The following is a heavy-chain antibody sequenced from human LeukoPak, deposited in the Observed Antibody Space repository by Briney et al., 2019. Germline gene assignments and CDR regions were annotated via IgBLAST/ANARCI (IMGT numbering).Heavy chain of an antibody. CDR3: ARGAPTYYDFWSGYRPYDNWFDP. J-gene: IGHJ5*02. D-gene: IGHD3-3*01. Sequence: PSETLSLTCTVSGGSISSSSYYWGWIRQPPGKGLEWIGSIYYSGSTNYNPSLKSRVTISVDTSKNQFSLKLSSVTAADTAVYYCARGAPTYYDFWSGYRPYDNWFDPWDQGTLVTVSS. CDR2: IYYSGST. V-gene: IGHV4-39*07. CDR1: GGSISSSSYY.